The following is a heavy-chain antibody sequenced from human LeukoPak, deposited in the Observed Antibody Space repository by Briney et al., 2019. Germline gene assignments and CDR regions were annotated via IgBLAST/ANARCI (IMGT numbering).Heavy chain of an antibody. J-gene: IGHJ4*02. CDR2: IYSGGST. CDR3: ASQPRGYSYGYDY. Sequence: PGGSLRLSCAASGFTVSSNYMSWVRQAPGKGLEGVSVIYSGGSTYYADSVKGRFTISRDNSRNTLYLQMSSLRAEDTALYYCASQPRGYSYGYDYWGQGTLVTVSS. CDR1: GFTVSSNY. D-gene: IGHD5-18*01. V-gene: IGHV3-53*01.